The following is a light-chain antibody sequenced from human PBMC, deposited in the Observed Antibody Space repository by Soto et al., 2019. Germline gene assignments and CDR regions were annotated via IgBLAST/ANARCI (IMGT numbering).Light chain of an antibody. V-gene: IGKV3-20*01. CDR3: QQCGSSPIT. Sequence: IVLTQSPGTLSLSPLEIATLPCIASQSVSSSYLAWYQQKPGQAPRLLIYGASSRATGIPDRFSGSGSGTDFTLTISRLEPEDFAVYYCQQCGSSPITFGQGTRLEIK. CDR1: QSVSSSY. J-gene: IGKJ5*01. CDR2: GAS.